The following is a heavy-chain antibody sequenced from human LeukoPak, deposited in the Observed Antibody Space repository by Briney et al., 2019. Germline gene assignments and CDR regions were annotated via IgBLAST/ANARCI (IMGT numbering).Heavy chain of an antibody. D-gene: IGHD2-2*01. Sequence: GGSLRLSCAASGFTFSSYWMSWVRQAPGKGLEWVANIKQDGSEKYYVDSVKGRFTISRDNAKNSLYLQMNSLRAEDTAVYYCARADIVVVPAAHIPEGFDPWGQGTLVTVSS. V-gene: IGHV3-7*01. CDR1: GFTFSSYW. J-gene: IGHJ5*02. CDR2: IKQDGSEK. CDR3: ARADIVVVPAAHIPEGFDP.